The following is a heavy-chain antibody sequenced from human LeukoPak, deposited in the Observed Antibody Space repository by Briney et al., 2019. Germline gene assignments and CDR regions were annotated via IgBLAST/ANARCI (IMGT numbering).Heavy chain of an antibody. CDR3: AKGYSGYYGFFDY. D-gene: IGHD3-22*01. CDR1: GFTFNTYW. CDR2: IKQDGSEK. J-gene: IGHJ4*02. Sequence: GGSLRLSCTASGFTFNTYWMSWVRQAPGKRLEWVANIKQDGSEKYYVDSVKGRFTISRDNAKNSLYLQMNSLRAEDTAVYYCAKGYSGYYGFFDYWGQGTLVTVSS. V-gene: IGHV3-7*01.